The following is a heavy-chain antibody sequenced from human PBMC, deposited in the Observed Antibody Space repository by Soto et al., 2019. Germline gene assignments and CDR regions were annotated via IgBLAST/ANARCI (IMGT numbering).Heavy chain of an antibody. CDR2: IIPIFGTA. CDR1: GGTFTNYA. Sequence: SVKVSCKASGGTFTNYAVSWVRQAPGQRLEWMGSIIPIFGTANYAQKFQGRVTITADEFTSTAYTELSNLRSEDTAVYYCARAAYTSMTTHWFDCWGQGTLVTVSS. CDR3: ARAAYTSMTTHWFDC. V-gene: IGHV1-69*13. J-gene: IGHJ5*01. D-gene: IGHD5-18*01.